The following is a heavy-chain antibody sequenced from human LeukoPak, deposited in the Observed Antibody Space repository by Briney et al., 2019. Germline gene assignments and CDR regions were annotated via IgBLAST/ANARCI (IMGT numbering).Heavy chain of an antibody. D-gene: IGHD3-22*01. V-gene: IGHV4-4*07. Sequence: SETLSLTCTVSGGSISSYYWSWIRQPAGKGLEWIGRIYTSGSTNYNPSLKSRVTMSVDTSKNQFSLKLSSVTAADTAVYYCARGAPFDSSGYYDPFDYWGQGTLVTASS. CDR3: ARGAPFDSSGYYDPFDY. CDR1: GGSISSYY. CDR2: IYTSGST. J-gene: IGHJ4*02.